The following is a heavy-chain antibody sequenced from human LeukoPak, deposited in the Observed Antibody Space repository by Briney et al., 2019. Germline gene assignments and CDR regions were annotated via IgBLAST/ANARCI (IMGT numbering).Heavy chain of an antibody. J-gene: IGHJ4*02. Sequence: SETLSLTCAVYGGSFSGYYWSWFRQPPGKGLEWIGQINHSGSTNYNPSLKSRVTISVDTSKNQFTLKLSSVTAADTAVYYCAKGGHSSGWYHDYWGQGTLVTVSS. D-gene: IGHD6-19*01. CDR2: INHSGST. V-gene: IGHV4-34*01. CDR3: AKGGHSSGWYHDY. CDR1: GGSFSGYY.